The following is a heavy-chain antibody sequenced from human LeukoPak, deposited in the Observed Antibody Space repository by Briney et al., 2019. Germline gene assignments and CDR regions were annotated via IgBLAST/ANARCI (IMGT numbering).Heavy chain of an antibody. Sequence: ASVKVSCKVSGYTLTELSMHWVRQAPGKGLEWMGGFDPEDGETIYAQKFQGRVTMTEDTSTDTAYMELSSLRSEDTAVYYCATRRTFTIFGVVTLDAFDIWGQGTMVTVSS. V-gene: IGHV1-24*01. D-gene: IGHD3-3*01. CDR2: FDPEDGET. J-gene: IGHJ3*02. CDR3: ATRRTFTIFGVVTLDAFDI. CDR1: GYTLTELS.